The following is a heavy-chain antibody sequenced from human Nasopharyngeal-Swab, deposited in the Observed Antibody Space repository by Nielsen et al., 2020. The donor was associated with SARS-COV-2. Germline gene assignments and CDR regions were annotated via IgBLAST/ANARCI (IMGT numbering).Heavy chain of an antibody. Sequence: SETLSLTCAVYGGSFSGYYWSWIRQPPGKGLEWIGEINHSGSTNYNPPLKSRVTISVDTSKNQFSLKLSSVTAADTAVYYCARFIVVVPAATHWFDPWGQGTLVTVSS. V-gene: IGHV4-34*01. CDR3: ARFIVVVPAATHWFDP. J-gene: IGHJ5*02. D-gene: IGHD2-2*01. CDR1: GGSFSGYY. CDR2: INHSGST.